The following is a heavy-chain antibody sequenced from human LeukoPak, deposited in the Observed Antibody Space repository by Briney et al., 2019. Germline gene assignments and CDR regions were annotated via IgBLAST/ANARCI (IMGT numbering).Heavy chain of an antibody. D-gene: IGHD3-22*01. Sequence: PGGSLRLSCAASGFTFSSYGIHWVRQAPGKGLEWVAFIRYDGSNKYYADSVKGRFTISRDNSKNTLYLQTNRLRAEDTAVYYCAKDFSVYNYDSRVLDYWGQGTLVTVSS. CDR1: GFTFSSYG. J-gene: IGHJ4*02. V-gene: IGHV3-30*02. CDR3: AKDFSVYNYDSRVLDY. CDR2: IRYDGSNK.